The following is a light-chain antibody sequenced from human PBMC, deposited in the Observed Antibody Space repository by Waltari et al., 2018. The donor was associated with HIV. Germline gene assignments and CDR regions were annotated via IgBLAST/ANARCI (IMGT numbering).Light chain of an antibody. V-gene: IGKV3-20*01. CDR3: QQFAGSVWT. CDR1: QSVRDSY. J-gene: IGKJ1*01. CDR2: GAS. Sequence: EIVLTQSPGTLSLSPGERAPLSCRASQSVRDSYVVWYQQKPGQAPRPLIYGASNRATGIPDRFSGSGSGTDFTLTISRLDPEDFAVYYCQQFAGSVWTFGQGTRVEIK.